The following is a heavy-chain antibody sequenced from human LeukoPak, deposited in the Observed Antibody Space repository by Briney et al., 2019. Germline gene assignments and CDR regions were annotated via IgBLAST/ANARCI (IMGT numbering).Heavy chain of an antibody. V-gene: IGHV1-18*01. D-gene: IGHD2-15*01. CDR3: ARNLYCSGTACYYDY. CDR2: ISTYNGNT. J-gene: IGHJ4*02. CDR1: GYPFTIYG. Sequence: ASVKVSCKASGYPFTIYGISWVRQAPGQGLEWMGWISTYNGNTNYAQNLQGRVTMTTDTSTSTAYMELRSLRSDDTAVYYCARNLYCSGTACYYDYWGQGTLVTVSS.